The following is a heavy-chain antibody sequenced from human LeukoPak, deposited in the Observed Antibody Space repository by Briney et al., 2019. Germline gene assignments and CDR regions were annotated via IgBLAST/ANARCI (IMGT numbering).Heavy chain of an antibody. D-gene: IGHD3-10*01. CDR1: GGSFSGYY. V-gene: IGHV4-34*01. CDR2: INHSGST. J-gene: IGHJ4*02. CDR3: ARGLYGSGSYYNADLDY. Sequence: SETLSLTCAVYGGSFSGYYWSWIRQPPGKGLEWIGEINHSGSTNYNPSLKSRVTISVDTSKNQFSLKLSSVTAADTAVYYCARGLYGSGSYYNADLDYWGQGTLVTVSS.